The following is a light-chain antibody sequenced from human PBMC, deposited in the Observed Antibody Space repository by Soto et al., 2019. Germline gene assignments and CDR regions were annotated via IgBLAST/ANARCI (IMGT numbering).Light chain of an antibody. CDR2: EVS. CDR1: SSDVGGYNY. Sequence: QSALTQPASVSGSPGQSITISCTGTSSDVGGYNYVSWYQQHPGKAPKLMIYEVSNRPSGVSNRFSGSKSGNTASLTISGLQDEDEVDYYCSSYTSSGTPDVFGTGTKLTVL. J-gene: IGLJ1*01. V-gene: IGLV2-14*01. CDR3: SSYTSSGTPDV.